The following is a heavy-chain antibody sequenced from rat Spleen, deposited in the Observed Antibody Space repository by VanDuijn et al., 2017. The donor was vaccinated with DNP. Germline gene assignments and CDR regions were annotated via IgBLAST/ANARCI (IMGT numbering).Heavy chain of an antibody. CDR3: ATEALDY. V-gene: IGHV5-27*01. CDR1: GFTFSNYD. Sequence: EVQLVESGGGLVQPGRSLKLSCAASGFTFSNYDMAWVRQAPTKGLEWVASISPSGGSTYYRDSVKGRFTISRDNAKSTLYLQMDSLRSEDTATYYCATEALDYWGQGVMVTVSS. CDR2: ISPSGGST. J-gene: IGHJ2*01.